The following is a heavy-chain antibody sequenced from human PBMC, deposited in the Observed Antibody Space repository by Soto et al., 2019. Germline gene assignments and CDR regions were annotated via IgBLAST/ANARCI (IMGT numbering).Heavy chain of an antibody. Sequence: PGESLKISCKGSGYSFTSYWIGWVRQMPGKGLEWMGIIYPGDSDTRYSPSFQGQVPISADKSISTAYLQWSSLKASDTAMYYCAKTRTGIAVRDAFDIWGQGTMVTVSS. D-gene: IGHD6-19*01. CDR2: IYPGDSDT. CDR1: GYSFTSYW. V-gene: IGHV5-51*01. J-gene: IGHJ3*02. CDR3: AKTRTGIAVRDAFDI.